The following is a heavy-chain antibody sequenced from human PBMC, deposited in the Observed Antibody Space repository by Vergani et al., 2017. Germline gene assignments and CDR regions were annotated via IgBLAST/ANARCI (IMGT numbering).Heavy chain of an antibody. V-gene: IGHV4-34*01. Sequence: QVQLQQWGAGLLKPSETLSLTCAVYGGSFSGYYWSWIRQPPGKGLEWIGEINHSGSTNYNPSPKSRVTISVDTSKNQFSLKLSSVTAADTAVYYCARRAYSGYDYGYWGQGTLVTVSS. J-gene: IGHJ4*02. CDR3: ARRAYSGYDYGY. D-gene: IGHD5-12*01. CDR1: GGSFSGYY. CDR2: INHSGST.